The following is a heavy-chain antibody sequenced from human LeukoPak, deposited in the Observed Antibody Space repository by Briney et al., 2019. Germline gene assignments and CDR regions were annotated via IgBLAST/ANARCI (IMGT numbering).Heavy chain of an antibody. CDR3: ARVHGYNIGIYYFDY. CDR1: GYTFTGYY. CDR2: INPNSGGT. Sequence: GASVKVSCKASGYTFTGYYMHWVRQAPGQGLEWMGRINPNSGGTNYAQKFQGRVTMTRDTSISTAYMELSRLRSDDTAVYYCARVHGYNIGIYYFDYWGQGTLVTVSS. V-gene: IGHV1-2*06. D-gene: IGHD5-18*01. J-gene: IGHJ4*02.